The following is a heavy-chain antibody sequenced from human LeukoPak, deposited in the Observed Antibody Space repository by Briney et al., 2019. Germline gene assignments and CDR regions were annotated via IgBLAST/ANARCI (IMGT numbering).Heavy chain of an antibody. J-gene: IGHJ4*02. V-gene: IGHV3-21*01. Sequence: GGSLRLSCAASGFTFSSYSMNWVRQAPGKGLEWVSSISSSSSYIYYADSVKGRFTISRDNAKNSLYLQMNSLRAEDTAVYYCARGTGSGWYIGYWGQGTLVTVSS. CDR3: ARGTGSGWYIGY. CDR1: GFTFSSYS. CDR2: ISSSSSYI. D-gene: IGHD6-19*01.